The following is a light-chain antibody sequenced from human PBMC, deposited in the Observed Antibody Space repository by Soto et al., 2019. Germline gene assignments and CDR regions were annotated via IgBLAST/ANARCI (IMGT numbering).Light chain of an antibody. Sequence: QSVLTQPPSVSGAPGQRVTISCTGSSSNIGAGYDVHWYQHLPGAAPKLLIFGNSNRPEGVTDRFSGSTSGTSASLAITGVQAEDEADYYCQSYDTSLNAVLFGGGTKVTFL. CDR1: SSNIGAGYD. CDR3: QSYDTSLNAVL. V-gene: IGLV1-40*01. J-gene: IGLJ2*01. CDR2: GNS.